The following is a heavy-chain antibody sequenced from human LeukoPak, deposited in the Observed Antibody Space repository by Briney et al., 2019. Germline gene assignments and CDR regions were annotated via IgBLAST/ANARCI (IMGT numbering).Heavy chain of an antibody. CDR1: GGSISSGDYY. V-gene: IGHV4-30-4*01. J-gene: IGHJ4*02. D-gene: IGHD2-2*01. Sequence: PSETLSLTCTVSGGSISSGDYYWSWIRQPPGTGLEWIGYIYYSGSTYYNPSLKSRVTISVDTSKNQFSLKLSSVTAADTAVYYCARVYCSSTSCLFGYWGQGTLVTVSS. CDR3: ARVYCSSTSCLFGY. CDR2: IYYSGST.